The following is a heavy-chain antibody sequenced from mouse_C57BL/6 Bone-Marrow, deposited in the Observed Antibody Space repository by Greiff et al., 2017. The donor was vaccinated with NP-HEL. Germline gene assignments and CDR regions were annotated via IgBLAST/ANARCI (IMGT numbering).Heavy chain of an antibody. V-gene: IGHV5-2*03. CDR3: ARRDDYDWYFDV. D-gene: IGHD2-4*01. Sequence: EVNVVESGGGLVQPGESLKLSCESNEYEFPSHDMSWVRKTPEKRLELVAALNSDGGSTYYPDTIERRFIISRDNTKKTLYLQMSSLRSEDTALYYCARRDDYDWYFDVWGTGTTVTVSS. CDR1: EYEFPSHD. CDR2: LNSDGGST. J-gene: IGHJ1*03.